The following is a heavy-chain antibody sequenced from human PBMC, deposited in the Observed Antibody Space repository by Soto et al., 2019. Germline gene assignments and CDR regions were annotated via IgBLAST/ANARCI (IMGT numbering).Heavy chain of an antibody. V-gene: IGHV4-59*01. CDR1: GSPISSYY. D-gene: IGHD3-16*01. J-gene: IGHJ4*02. CDR3: ASLSTGGLLKY. CDR2: IYHSGST. Sequence: SETLSLTCNVSGSPISSYYWSWFRQPPGKGLEWIGYIYHSGSTYYNPSLKSRVTILLDRSKNQFSLKLNSMTAADTAVYYCASLSTGGLLKYWGQGTLVTVSS.